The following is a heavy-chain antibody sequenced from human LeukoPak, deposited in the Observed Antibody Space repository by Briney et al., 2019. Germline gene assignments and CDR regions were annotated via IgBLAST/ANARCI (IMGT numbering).Heavy chain of an antibody. J-gene: IGHJ4*02. CDR1: GGSFSGYY. Sequence: PSETLSLTCAVYGGSFSGYYWSWIRQSPGKGLEWIGEINHSGSTTYNPSLKSRVTISVDTSKNQFSLKLSSVTAADTAVYYCARVDPQLGLDYWGQGTLVTVSS. V-gene: IGHV4-34*01. CDR2: INHSGST. CDR3: ARVDPQLGLDY. D-gene: IGHD2-2*01.